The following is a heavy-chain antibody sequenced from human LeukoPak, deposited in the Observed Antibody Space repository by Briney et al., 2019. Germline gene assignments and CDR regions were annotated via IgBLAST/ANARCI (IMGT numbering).Heavy chain of an antibody. CDR1: GFTFSSYE. CDR2: ISSSGSTI. CDR3: ARSYGSGSYYNL. Sequence: PGGSLRLSCAASGFTFSSYEMNWVRQAPGKGLEWVSYISSSGSTIYYADSVKGRFTISRDNAKNSLYLQMNSLRAEDTAVYYCARSYGSGSYYNLWGQGTLVTVSS. D-gene: IGHD3-10*01. J-gene: IGHJ4*02. V-gene: IGHV3-48*03.